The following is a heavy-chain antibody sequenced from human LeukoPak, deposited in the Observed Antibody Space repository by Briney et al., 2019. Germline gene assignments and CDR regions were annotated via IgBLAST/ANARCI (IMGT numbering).Heavy chain of an antibody. CDR2: INPNRGDT. CDR1: GYTFTGYY. D-gene: IGHD3-9*01. V-gene: IGHV1-2*02. Sequence: ASVKVSCKASGYTFTGYYIHWVRQAPGQGLEWMAWINPNRGDTNYVQKFQDRATMTRDTSISTAYMELSRLRSDDTAVYYCARADILTGYYIIDYWGQGTLVTVSS. CDR3: ARADILTGYYIIDY. J-gene: IGHJ4*02.